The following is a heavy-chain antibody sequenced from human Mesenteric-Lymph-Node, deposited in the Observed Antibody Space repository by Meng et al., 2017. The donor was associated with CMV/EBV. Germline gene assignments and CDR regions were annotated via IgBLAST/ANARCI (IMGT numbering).Heavy chain of an antibody. J-gene: IGHJ6*02. CDR1: GFTFGNYA. V-gene: IGHV3-53*01. CDR3: ARDPQTGGHYYGMDV. D-gene: IGHD6-25*01. CDR2: IYSGGTT. Sequence: GESLKISCAASGFTFGNYAMSWVRQAPGKGLEWVSIIYSGGTTYYTDSVKGRFTISRDSSKNIVFLQMNSLRTEDTAVYYCARDPQTGGHYYGMDVWGQGTTVTVSS.